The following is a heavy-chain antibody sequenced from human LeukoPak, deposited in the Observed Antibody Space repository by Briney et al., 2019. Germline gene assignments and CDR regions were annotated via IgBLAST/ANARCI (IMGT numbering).Heavy chain of an antibody. J-gene: IGHJ3*02. CDR1: GYTFTGYY. CDR3: AGARQLLYAFDI. Sequence: SVKVSCKASGYTFTGYYMHWERQAPGQGLELMGWINPNSGGTNYAQKFQGRVTMTRDTSTSTAYMELSRLRSDDTAVYYCAGARQLLYAFDIWGQETMVTVSS. CDR2: INPNSGGT. V-gene: IGHV1-2*02. D-gene: IGHD2-2*01.